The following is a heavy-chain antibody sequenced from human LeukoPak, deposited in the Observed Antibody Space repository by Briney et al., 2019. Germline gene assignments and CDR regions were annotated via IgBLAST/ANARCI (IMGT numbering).Heavy chain of an antibody. CDR3: ARDLVNH. CDR1: GFTLSSYW. D-gene: IGHD6-6*01. V-gene: IGHV3-74*01. CDR2: INEKGSIT. Sequence: TGGSLRLSCATSGFTLSSYWMHWVRQAPGKGLEWVSRINEKGSITTYADSVKGRFTISRDNGMNTLYLQMNSLRAEDTAVYYCARDLVNHWGQGTLVTVSS. J-gene: IGHJ4*02.